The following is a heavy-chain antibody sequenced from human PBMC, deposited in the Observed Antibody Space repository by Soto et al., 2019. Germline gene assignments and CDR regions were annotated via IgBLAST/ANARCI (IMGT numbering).Heavy chain of an antibody. CDR2: IYRSGST. CDR3: VRYGDYVVYGGMDV. CDR1: GGSISSSNW. J-gene: IGHJ6*02. D-gene: IGHD4-17*01. Sequence: QVQLQESGPGLVKPSGTLSLTCAVSGGSISSSNWWSWVRQPPGKGLEWIGEIYRSGSTNYNPSLKSRVTISVDKSKNQFSLKLSSVTAADTAVNYCVRYGDYVVYGGMDVWGQGTTVTISS. V-gene: IGHV4-4*02.